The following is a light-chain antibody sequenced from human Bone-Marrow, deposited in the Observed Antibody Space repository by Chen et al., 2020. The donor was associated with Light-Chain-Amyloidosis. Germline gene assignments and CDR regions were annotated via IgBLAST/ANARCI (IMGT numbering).Light chain of an antibody. Sequence: YHLTRPPSVSVSARQPARITCSGDDLPTKYAYWYQQKPGQAPVLVIHRDTERPSGISERFSGSSSGTTATLTISGVQAEDEADYHCQSADSSGTYEVIFGGGTKLTVL. CDR3: QSADSSGTYEVI. CDR2: RDT. CDR1: DLPTKY. V-gene: IGLV3-25*03. J-gene: IGLJ2*01.